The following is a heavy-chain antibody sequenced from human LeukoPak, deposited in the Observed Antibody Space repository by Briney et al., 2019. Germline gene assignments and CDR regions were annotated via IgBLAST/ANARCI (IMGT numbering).Heavy chain of an antibody. CDR3: ARGGGYAWDY. D-gene: IGHD5-12*01. V-gene: IGHV3-7*01. CDR2: IKQDGSEK. J-gene: IGHJ4*02. Sequence: GSLRLSCATSGFTFTTYWMNWVRQAPGKGLEWVANIKQDGSEKYYVDSVKGRFTISRDNAKNSLYLQMNSLRADDTAVYYCARGGGYAWDYWGQGTLVTVSS. CDR1: GFTFTTYW.